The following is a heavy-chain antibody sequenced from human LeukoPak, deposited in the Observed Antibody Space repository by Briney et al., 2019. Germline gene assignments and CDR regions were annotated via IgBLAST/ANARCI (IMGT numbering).Heavy chain of an antibody. D-gene: IGHD2-2*01. Sequence: SGPTLVNPTQTLTLTCTFSGFSLSTSGVGVGWIRQPPGKALEWLSLIYWNDDKRYSPSLKSRLTITKDTSKNQVVLTMTNMDPVDTATYYCAHRTSGAYCSSTSCYPGGFDYWGQGTLVTVSS. V-gene: IGHV2-5*01. CDR2: IYWNDDK. J-gene: IGHJ4*02. CDR3: AHRTSGAYCSSTSCYPGGFDY. CDR1: GFSLSTSGVG.